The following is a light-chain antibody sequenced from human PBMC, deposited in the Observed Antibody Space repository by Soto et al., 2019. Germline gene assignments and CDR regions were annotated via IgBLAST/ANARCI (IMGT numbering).Light chain of an antibody. CDR2: EVS. Sequence: QSALTQPASVSGSPGQSITISCTGTSSDVGGYNYVSWYQQNPGKAPKLIIYEVSRRPSGVSSRFSGSKSGNTASLTISGLQAEDEADYYCSSDPSSNTVCGGGTQVTVL. CDR3: SSDPSSNTV. CDR1: SSDVGGYNY. V-gene: IGLV2-14*01. J-gene: IGLJ3*02.